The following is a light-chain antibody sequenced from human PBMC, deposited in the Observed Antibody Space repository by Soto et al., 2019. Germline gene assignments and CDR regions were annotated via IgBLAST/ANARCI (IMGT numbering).Light chain of an antibody. J-gene: IGKJ4*01. Sequence: ETVMMQSPATLSLSPGERATLSCRASQSVSSKLVWYQQKPGQAPRFLIYGASTRATGIPARFSGSGSGTDFTLKISRVEAEDVGVYYCMQRVEFPLTFGGGTKVEIK. CDR3: MQRVEFPLT. V-gene: IGKV3-15*01. CDR1: QSVSSK. CDR2: GAS.